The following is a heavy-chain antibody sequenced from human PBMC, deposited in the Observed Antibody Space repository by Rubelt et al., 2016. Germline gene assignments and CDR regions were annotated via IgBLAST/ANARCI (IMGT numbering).Heavy chain of an antibody. Sequence: QLQLQESGPGLVKPSETLSLTCTVSGGSISSSSYYWGWIRQPPGKGLEWIGFIYSSGSTNYNPSLKSRVSISVDTSKNQFSLRLSSVTAADTAVYYCAGTVGRGVDDAVDIRGQGTMDTVSS. D-gene: IGHD4-23*01. V-gene: IGHV4-61*05. CDR3: AGTVGRGVDDAVDI. J-gene: IGHJ3*02. CDR1: GGSISSSSYY. CDR2: IYSSGST.